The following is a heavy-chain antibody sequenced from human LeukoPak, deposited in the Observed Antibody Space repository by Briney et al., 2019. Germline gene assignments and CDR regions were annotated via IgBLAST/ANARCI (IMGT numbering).Heavy chain of an antibody. Sequence: GESLKITCKGSGYSFTSYWIGWVRQMPGKGLEWMGIIYPGDSDTRYSPSFQGQVTISADKSISTAYLQWSSLKASDTAMYYCARTIAVAGGYVDYWGQGTLVTVSS. J-gene: IGHJ4*02. CDR3: ARTIAVAGGYVDY. CDR1: GYSFTSYW. CDR2: IYPGDSDT. V-gene: IGHV5-51*01. D-gene: IGHD6-19*01.